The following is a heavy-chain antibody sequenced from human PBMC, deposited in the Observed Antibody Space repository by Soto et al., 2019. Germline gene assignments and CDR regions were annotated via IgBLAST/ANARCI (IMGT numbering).Heavy chain of an antibody. CDR3: ARVTPGNNLYYFSGLDF. D-gene: IGHD1-1*01. Sequence: GGSLRLSCVASGFTFDTYGIHWVRQAPGKGLQWVALISYEGSNTYYADSVRGRFTISRDNSKNTLYLQMNTLRPEDTGVYYCARVTPGNNLYYFSGLDFWGQGTSVTVSS. CDR2: ISYEGSNT. J-gene: IGHJ6*02. V-gene: IGHV3-30-3*01. CDR1: GFTFDTYG.